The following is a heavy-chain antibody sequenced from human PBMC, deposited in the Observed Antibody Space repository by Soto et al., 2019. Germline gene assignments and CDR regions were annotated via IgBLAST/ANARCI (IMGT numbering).Heavy chain of an antibody. CDR1: GYTFTGYS. CDR2: INPSGGST. CDR3: ARVDLPSSGNSIVLITSAIGF. V-gene: IGHV1-46*01. Sequence: ASVKVSCKASGYTFTGYSMHWVREAPGQGLEWMGIINPSGGSTSYAQKFQGRVTMTRDPSTSTVYMELSSLRCDDTAVYYCARVDLPSSGNSIVLITSAIGFWGQGTPVTVSS. J-gene: IGHJ4*02. D-gene: IGHD2-2*02.